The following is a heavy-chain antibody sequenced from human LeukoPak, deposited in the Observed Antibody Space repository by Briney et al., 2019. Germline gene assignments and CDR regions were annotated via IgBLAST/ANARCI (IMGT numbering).Heavy chain of an antibody. D-gene: IGHD1-26*01. V-gene: IGHV2-5*01. CDR1: GFSLTSRGVG. CDR3: VRRGLDGSYLDY. Sequence: SGPTLVKPTQTLTLTCTFSGFSLTSRGVGVGWIRQPPRKAMEWLTLIYWNDEKHYSPSLRTRLTITKDTSNNQVVLTLTNMDPVDTATYYCVRRGLDGSYLDYWGQGTLVT. J-gene: IGHJ4*02. CDR2: IYWNDEK.